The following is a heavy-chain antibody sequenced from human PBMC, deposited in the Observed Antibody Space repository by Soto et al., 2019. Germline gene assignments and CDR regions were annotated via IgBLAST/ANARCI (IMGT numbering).Heavy chain of an antibody. J-gene: IGHJ3*02. V-gene: IGHV3-48*01. Sequence: GGPLRLSWPAFGLTSVTNTMNGVRQPQGKGLGWVSYSSSSSSTIYYADSVKGRFTISRDNAKNSLYLQMNSLRAEDTAVYYCARDPPLECSSTSCYEGAFDIWGQGTMVTVSS. CDR2: SSSSSSTI. D-gene: IGHD2-2*01. CDR1: GLTSVTNT. CDR3: ARDPPLECSSTSCYEGAFDI.